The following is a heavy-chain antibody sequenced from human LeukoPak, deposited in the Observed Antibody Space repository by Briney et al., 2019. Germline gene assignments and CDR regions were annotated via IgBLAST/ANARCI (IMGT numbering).Heavy chain of an antibody. J-gene: IGHJ2*01. Sequence: GGSLRLSCAASGFTFSSYWMNWVRHAPGKGLEWVANIKQDGSEKYYVDSVKGRFTISRDNGKNSLCLQMNSLRAEDSAVYYCARGAAARLSRHWYFDLWGRGTLVTVSS. D-gene: IGHD6-6*01. V-gene: IGHV3-7*01. CDR2: IKQDGSEK. CDR3: ARGAAARLSRHWYFDL. CDR1: GFTFSSYW.